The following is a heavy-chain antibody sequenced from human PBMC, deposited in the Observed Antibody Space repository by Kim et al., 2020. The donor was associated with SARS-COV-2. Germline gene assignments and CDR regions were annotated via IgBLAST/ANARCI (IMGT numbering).Heavy chain of an antibody. CDR3: ASSRGWDYDSSGYYLDY. J-gene: IGHJ4*02. Sequence: ASVKVSCKASGYTFTSYGISWVRQAPGQGLEWMGWISAYNGNTNYAQKLQGRVTMTTDTSTSTAYMELRSLRSDDTAVYYCASSRGWDYDSSGYYLDYWGQGTLVTVSS. D-gene: IGHD3-22*01. CDR2: ISAYNGNT. CDR1: GYTFTSYG. V-gene: IGHV1-18*01.